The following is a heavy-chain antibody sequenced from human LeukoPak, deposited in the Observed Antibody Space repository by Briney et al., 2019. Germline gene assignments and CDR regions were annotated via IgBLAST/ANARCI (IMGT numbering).Heavy chain of an antibody. D-gene: IGHD3-22*01. V-gene: IGHV1-2*02. J-gene: IGHJ4*02. CDR3: ARAYDSSGYTDY. CDR2: INPNSGST. Sequence: GASVKVSCKASGYTFTGYYMDWVRQAPGQGLEWMGRINPNSGSTNYAQKFQGRVTMTGDTSTSTAYMELSRLRSDDTAVYYCARAYDSSGYTDYWGQGTLVTVSS. CDR1: GYTFTGYY.